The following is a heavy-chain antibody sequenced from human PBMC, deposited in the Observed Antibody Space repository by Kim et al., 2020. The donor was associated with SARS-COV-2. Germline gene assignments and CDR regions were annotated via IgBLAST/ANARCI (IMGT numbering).Heavy chain of an antibody. D-gene: IGHD3-22*01. J-gene: IGHJ3*02. CDR2: IYSGGST. Sequence: GGSLRLSCAASGFTVSSNYMSWVRQAPGKGLEWVSVIYSGGSTYYADSVKGRFTISRDNSKNTLYLQMNSLRAEDTAVYYCARRAYYYDSSGYYLDAFDIWGQGTMVTVSS. V-gene: IGHV3-66*01. CDR1: GFTVSSNY. CDR3: ARRAYYYDSSGYYLDAFDI.